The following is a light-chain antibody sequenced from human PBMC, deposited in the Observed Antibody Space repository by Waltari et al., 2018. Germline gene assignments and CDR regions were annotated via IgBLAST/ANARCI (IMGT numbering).Light chain of an antibody. J-gene: IGKJ3*01. CDR3: QQRSNWPREFT. Sequence: DIVLTQSPVALSLFPGERATLSCRASQSVRSALAWYQQKPGQAPRLLIYDASNRATGIPSRFSGSGSGTDFTLTISSLEPEDFAVYYCQQRSNWPREFTFGPGTKVDIK. V-gene: IGKV3-11*01. CDR2: DAS. CDR1: QSVRSA.